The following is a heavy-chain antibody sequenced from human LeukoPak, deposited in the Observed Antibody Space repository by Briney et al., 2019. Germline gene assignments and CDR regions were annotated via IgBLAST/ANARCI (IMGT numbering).Heavy chain of an antibody. CDR3: AKDKVRGVIPYYFDY. CDR1: GFTFSSFP. CDR2: ISGSGGSK. J-gene: IGHJ4*02. D-gene: IGHD3-10*01. V-gene: IGHV3-23*01. Sequence: GGPLRLSCSPSGFTFSSFPMSGVPQPPGKGLEWFSAISGSGGSKYSAAPVKGRFTISRDNSKNTLYLQMNSLRAEDTAVYYCAKDKVRGVIPYYFDYWGQGTLVTVSS.